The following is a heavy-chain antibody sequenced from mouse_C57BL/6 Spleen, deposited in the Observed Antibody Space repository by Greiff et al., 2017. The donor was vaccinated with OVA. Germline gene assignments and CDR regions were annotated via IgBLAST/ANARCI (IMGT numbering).Heavy chain of an antibody. CDR1: GYTFTEYT. CDR2: FYPGSGSI. V-gene: IGHV1-62-2*01. D-gene: IGHD1-1*01. Sequence: VNVVESGAELVKPGASVKLSCKASGYTFTEYTIHWVKQRSGQGLEWIGWFYPGSGSIKYNEKFKDKATLTADKSSSTVYMELSRLTSEDSAVSFCARHRRYGSGEWFAYWGQGTLVTVSA. J-gene: IGHJ3*01. CDR3: ARHRRYGSGEWFAY.